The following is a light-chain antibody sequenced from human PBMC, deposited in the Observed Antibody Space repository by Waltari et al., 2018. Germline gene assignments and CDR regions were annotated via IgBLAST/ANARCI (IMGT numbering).Light chain of an antibody. J-gene: IGKJ1*01. Sequence: DTVMTQSPDSLAVSLGERATINCKSSQSLLFRSNNKNYLAWYQQKPGQPPKLLIHWASTRESAVPDRFSGSGSGTDFTLTISSLQAEDVAVYYCQQYYHIARTFGQGTRVEIK. CDR2: WAS. CDR1: QSLLFRSNNKNY. V-gene: IGKV4-1*01. CDR3: QQYYHIART.